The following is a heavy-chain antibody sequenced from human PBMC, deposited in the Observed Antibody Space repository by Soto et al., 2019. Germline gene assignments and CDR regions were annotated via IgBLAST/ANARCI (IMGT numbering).Heavy chain of an antibody. CDR2: IIPIFGTA. D-gene: IGHD5-18*01. CDR1: GGTFSSYA. J-gene: IGHJ4*02. CDR3: ARGRYSYGLLFDY. V-gene: IGHV1-69*13. Sequence: SVKVACKASGGTFSSYAISWVRQAPGQGLEWMGGIIPIFGTANYAQKFQGRVTITADESTSTAYMELSSLRSEDTAVYYCARGRYSYGLLFDYWGQGTLVTVSS.